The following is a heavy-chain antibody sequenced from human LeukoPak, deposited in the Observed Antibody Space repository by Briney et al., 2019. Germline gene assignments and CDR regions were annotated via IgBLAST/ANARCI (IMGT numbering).Heavy chain of an antibody. V-gene: IGHV4-59*01. Sequence: SETLSLTCAVSGGSTRRYYWSWVRQPPGKGVEWIGYIFDIRSTKYTPSLQSLVTISVDTSKTQFSLKLTSVTAADTAVYYCARGGSNYDLLTGSYYFDFWGQGTLVTVSS. CDR2: IFDIRST. J-gene: IGHJ4*02. CDR1: GGSTRRYY. D-gene: IGHD3-9*01. CDR3: ARGGSNYDLLTGSYYFDF.